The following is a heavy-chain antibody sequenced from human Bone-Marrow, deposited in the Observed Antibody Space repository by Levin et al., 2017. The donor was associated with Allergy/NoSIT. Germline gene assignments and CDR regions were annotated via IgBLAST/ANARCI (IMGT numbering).Heavy chain of an antibody. CDR3: ARDKTMVRGVITYYYMDV. CDR2: IYSGGSS. CDR1: GFTVSSHY. J-gene: IGHJ6*03. Sequence: GESLKISCAASGFTVSSHYMSWVRQAPGKGLEWVSVIYSGGSSYYADSVKGRFTISRDNSKNTLYLQMNSLRAEDTAVYYCARDKTMVRGVITYYYMDVWGKGTTVTVSS. D-gene: IGHD3-10*01. V-gene: IGHV3-53*01.